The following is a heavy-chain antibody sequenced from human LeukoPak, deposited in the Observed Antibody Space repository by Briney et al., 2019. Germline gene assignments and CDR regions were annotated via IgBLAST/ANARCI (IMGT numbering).Heavy chain of an antibody. J-gene: IGHJ5*02. CDR3: ARTSYSTSWYQNNWFDP. CDR2: IYYSGST. D-gene: IGHD6-13*01. V-gene: IGHV4-59*01. Sequence: SETLSLTCTVSGGSISSYYWSWIRQPPGKGLEWIGYIYYSGSTNYNPSLKSRVTISVDTSKNQFSLKLSSVTAADTAVYYCARTSYSTSWYQNNWFDPWGQGTLVTVSS. CDR1: GGSISSYY.